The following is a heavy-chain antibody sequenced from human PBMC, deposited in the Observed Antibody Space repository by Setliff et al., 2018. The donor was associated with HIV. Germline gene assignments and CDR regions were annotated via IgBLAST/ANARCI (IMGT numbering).Heavy chain of an antibody. Sequence: ASVKVSCKASGYTFTSYAMNWVRQAPGQGLEWMGWINTNTGNPTYAQGFTGRFVFSLDTSVSTAYLQISSLKAEDTAVYYCASSLMITFGGRPDYDDAFDIWGQGTTVTVS. CDR2: INTNTGNP. V-gene: IGHV7-4-1*02. CDR1: GYTFTSYA. J-gene: IGHJ3*02. CDR3: ASSLMITFGGRPDYDDAFDI. D-gene: IGHD3-16*01.